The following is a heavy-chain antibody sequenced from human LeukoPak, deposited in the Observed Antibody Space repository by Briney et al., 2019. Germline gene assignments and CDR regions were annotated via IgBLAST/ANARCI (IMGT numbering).Heavy chain of an antibody. D-gene: IGHD6-19*01. Sequence: ASVKVSCKASGYTFTSYAMNWVRQAPGQGLEWMGRINTNTGNPTYAQGFTGRFVFSLDTSVSTAYLQICSLKAEDTAVYYCAGGGVMWEQWLPYYYYGMDVWGQGTTVTVSS. V-gene: IGHV7-4-1*01. CDR1: GYTFTSYA. CDR3: AGGGVMWEQWLPYYYYGMDV. J-gene: IGHJ6*02. CDR2: INTNTGNP.